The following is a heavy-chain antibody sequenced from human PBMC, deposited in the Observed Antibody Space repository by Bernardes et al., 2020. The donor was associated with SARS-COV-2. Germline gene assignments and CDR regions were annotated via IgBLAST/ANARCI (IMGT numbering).Heavy chain of an antibody. CDR3: ARSGYSSSWATIDYYGMDV. V-gene: IGHV4-39*01. Sequence: SETLSLTCTVSGVSISSSTYYWGWIRQPPGKGLEWIGSIYYSGNTYYNPSLKTRVTISVDTSKNQFSLKLSSVTAADTAVYYCARSGYSSSWATIDYYGMDVWGQGTTVTVSS. CDR2: IYYSGNT. J-gene: IGHJ6*02. CDR1: GVSISSSTYY. D-gene: IGHD6-13*01.